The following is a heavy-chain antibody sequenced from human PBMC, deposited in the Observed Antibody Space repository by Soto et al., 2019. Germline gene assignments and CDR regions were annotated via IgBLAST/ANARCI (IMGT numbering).Heavy chain of an antibody. D-gene: IGHD2-15*01. CDR3: ARSPYSLEGDGQHYYYGMDL. Sequence: ASLKVSCKPSGFTFSGFYLHWVRQAPGQGLEWMGWIKPNTDDTGYAQKFRGRVTLTWDTSSSAGYLDLSRLRSDDTAVYYCARSPYSLEGDGQHYYYGMDLWGLGTTVTVSS. J-gene: IGHJ6*02. CDR1: GFTFSGFY. V-gene: IGHV1-2*02. CDR2: IKPNTDDT.